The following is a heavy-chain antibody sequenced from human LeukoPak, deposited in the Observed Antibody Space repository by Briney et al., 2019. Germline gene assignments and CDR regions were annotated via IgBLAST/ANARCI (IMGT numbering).Heavy chain of an antibody. D-gene: IGHD3-22*01. CDR1: AASIRSHS. Sequence: PSETLSLTCTVSAASIRSHSWSWIRQPPGRGLEWIGYLSYSGSTDYNPSLKTRVTASVDTSKNQFSLKLSSVTAADTALYYCARAYLHYYDTSGYLYYFDYWGQGALVTVSS. CDR3: ARAYLHYYDTSGYLYYFDY. J-gene: IGHJ4*01. CDR2: LSYSGST. V-gene: IGHV4-59*11.